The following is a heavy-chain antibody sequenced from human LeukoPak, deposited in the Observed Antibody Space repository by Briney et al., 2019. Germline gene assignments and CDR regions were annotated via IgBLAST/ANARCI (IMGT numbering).Heavy chain of an antibody. CDR2: MYTSGTT. V-gene: IGHV4-61*02. CDR3: ARTASGYYLFDY. J-gene: IGHJ4*02. CDR1: GGSIRSGSYY. D-gene: IGHD3-22*01. Sequence: SETLSLTCTVSGGSIRSGSYYWHWIRQPAGKGLEWIGRMYTSGTTNYNPSLKSRVTISVDTSKNQFSLKLSSVTAADTAVYYCARTASGYYLFDYWGQGTLVTVSS.